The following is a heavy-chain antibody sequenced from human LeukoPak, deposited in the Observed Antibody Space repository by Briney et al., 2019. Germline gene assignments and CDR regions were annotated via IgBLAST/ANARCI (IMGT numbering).Heavy chain of an antibody. D-gene: IGHD5-24*01. Sequence: PGGSLRLSCAASGFTFNDYYINWIRRPPGKGLEWIGSIYYSGSTYYNPSLKSRVTISVDTSKNQFSLELSSVTAADTAVYYCARLQEMARGDYWGQGTLVTVSS. V-gene: IGHV4-38-2*01. CDR3: ARLQEMARGDY. CDR1: GFTFNDYY. J-gene: IGHJ4*02. CDR2: IYYSGST.